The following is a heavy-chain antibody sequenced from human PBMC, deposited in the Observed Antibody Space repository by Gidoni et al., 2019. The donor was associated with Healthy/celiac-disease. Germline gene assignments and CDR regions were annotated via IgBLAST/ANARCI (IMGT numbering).Heavy chain of an antibody. CDR2: TYYSGRT. V-gene: IGHV4-30-4*01. CDR1: GGTISSVDYY. CDR3: ARGLPPGT. D-gene: IGHD4-17*01. J-gene: IGHJ5*02. Sequence: QVQLQESGPGLVKPSQTLSLTCTVPGGTISSVDYYWSWIRQPPGKGLEWIGYTYYSGRTYYNPSLKSRVTISVDTSKNQFSLKLSSVTAADTAVYYCARGLPPGTWGQGTLVTVSS.